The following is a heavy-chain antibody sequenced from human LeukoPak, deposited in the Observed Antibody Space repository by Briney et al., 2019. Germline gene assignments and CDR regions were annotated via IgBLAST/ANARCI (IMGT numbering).Heavy chain of an antibody. D-gene: IGHD3-9*01. V-gene: IGHV3-33*01. CDR2: IWYEGSNE. Sequence: PGRSLRLSCAASGFTFNSYGMHWVRQAPGKGLEWVAVIWYEGSNEHYADSVRGRFTISRDNSKNMLYLQMNSLRAEDTAVYFCARGEYDILTGYIDHWGHGTLVTVSS. CDR1: GFTFNSYG. CDR3: ARGEYDILTGYIDH. J-gene: IGHJ4*01.